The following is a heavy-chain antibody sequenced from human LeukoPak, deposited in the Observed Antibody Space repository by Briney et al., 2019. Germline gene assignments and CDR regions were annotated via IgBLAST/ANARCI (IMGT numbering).Heavy chain of an antibody. V-gene: IGHV3-74*01. J-gene: IGHJ4*02. CDR2: INTDGSST. D-gene: IGHD6-13*01. CDR1: GFTFSSYW. Sequence: GGSLRLSCAASGFTFSSYWMHWVRQAPGKGLVWVSRINTDGSSTSYADSVKGRFTISRDNAKNTLYLQMNSLRAEDTAVYYCARGGDRGSSWYYFDYWGQGTLVTVSS. CDR3: ARGGDRGSSWYYFDY.